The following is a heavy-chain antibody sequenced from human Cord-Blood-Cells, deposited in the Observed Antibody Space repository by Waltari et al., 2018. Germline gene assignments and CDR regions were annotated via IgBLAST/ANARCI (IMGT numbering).Heavy chain of an antibody. V-gene: IGHV1-2*02. Sequence: MHWVRQAPGQGLEWMGWINPNSGGTNYAQKFQGRVTMTRDTSISTAYMELSRLRSDDTAVYYCARVGNWGDAFDIWGQGTMVTVSS. J-gene: IGHJ3*02. CDR2: INPNSGGT. D-gene: IGHD7-27*01. CDR3: ARVGNWGDAFDI.